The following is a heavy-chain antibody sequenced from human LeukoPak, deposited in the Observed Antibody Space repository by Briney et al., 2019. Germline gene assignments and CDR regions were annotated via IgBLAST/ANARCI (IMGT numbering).Heavy chain of an antibody. Sequence: SVKVSCKASGGTFSSYAISWVRQAPGQGLEWMGGIIPIFGTANYAQKFQGRVTITTDESTSTAYMELSSLRSEDTAVYYCARATVVTDDYYYYMDVWGKGTTVTVSS. J-gene: IGHJ6*03. CDR2: IIPIFGTA. D-gene: IGHD4-23*01. CDR3: ARATVVTDDYYYYMDV. V-gene: IGHV1-69*05. CDR1: GGTFSSYA.